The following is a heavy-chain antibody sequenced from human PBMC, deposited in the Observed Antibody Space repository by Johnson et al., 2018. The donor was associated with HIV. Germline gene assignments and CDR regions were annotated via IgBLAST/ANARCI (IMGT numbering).Heavy chain of an antibody. CDR3: AKERAYIRTFDI. Sequence: VQLVESGGGVVQPGRSLRLSCAASGFTFSSYAMPWVRQAPGKGLEWVAVISYDGSNKYYRDSVKGRFTISRDNSKNTLCLQMNSLRAEDTAVYYCAKERAYIRTFDIWGQGTLVTVSS. J-gene: IGHJ3*02. D-gene: IGHD2-21*01. CDR1: GFTFSSYA. CDR2: ISYDGSNK. V-gene: IGHV3-30*04.